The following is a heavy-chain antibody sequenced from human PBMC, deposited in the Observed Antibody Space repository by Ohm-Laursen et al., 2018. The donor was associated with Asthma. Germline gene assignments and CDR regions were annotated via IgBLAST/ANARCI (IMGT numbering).Heavy chain of an antibody. J-gene: IGHJ4*02. CDR3: ARDGYYYDSSGYWYYFDY. D-gene: IGHD3-22*01. Sequence: SLRLSCAASGFTFSSYGMHWVRQAPGKGLEWVAVIWYDGSNKYYADSVKGRFTISRDDSKNTLYLQMNSLRAEDTAVYYCARDGYYYDSSGYWYYFDYWGQGTLVTVSS. CDR2: IWYDGSNK. CDR1: GFTFSSYG. V-gene: IGHV3-33*01.